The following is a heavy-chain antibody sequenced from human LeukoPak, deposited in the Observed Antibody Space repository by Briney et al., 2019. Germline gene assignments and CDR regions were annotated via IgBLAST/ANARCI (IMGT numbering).Heavy chain of an antibody. D-gene: IGHD6-6*01. V-gene: IGHV3-7*01. J-gene: IGHJ4*02. CDR3: TTVPSIAARLVY. CDR1: GFTFSSYW. Sequence: PGGSLRLSCAASGFTFSSYWMSWVRQAPGKGLEWVANIKQDGSEKYYVDSVKGRFTISRDNAKNSLYLQMNSLRAEDTAVYYCTTVPSIAARLVYWGQGTLVTVSS. CDR2: IKQDGSEK.